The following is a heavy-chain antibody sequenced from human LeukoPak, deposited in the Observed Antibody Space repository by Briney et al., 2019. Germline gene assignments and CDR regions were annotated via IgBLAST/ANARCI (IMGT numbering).Heavy chain of an antibody. CDR1: GFTFSTYS. CDR2: ISSSSFTI. Sequence: GGSLRLSCAASGFTFSTYSMNWVRQAPGKGLEWVSYISSSSFTIHYADSVKGRFTISRDNAKSSLYLQMNSLRAEDTAVYYCARVGQGEWFFDLWGRGTLVTVSS. J-gene: IGHJ2*01. CDR3: ARVGQGEWFFDL. V-gene: IGHV3-48*04. D-gene: IGHD1-26*01.